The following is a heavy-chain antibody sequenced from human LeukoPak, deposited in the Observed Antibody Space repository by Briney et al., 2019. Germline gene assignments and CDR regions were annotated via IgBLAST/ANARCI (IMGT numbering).Heavy chain of an antibody. D-gene: IGHD3-22*01. CDR2: INPNSGGT. Sequence: ASVKVSCKASGYTFTGYYMHWVRQAPGQGLEWMGWINPNSGGTNYAQKFQGWVTMTRDTSISTAYMEPSRLRSDDTAVYYCARAQTYYYDSSGYSRTRYYYYGMDVWGQGTTVTVSS. V-gene: IGHV1-2*04. CDR3: ARAQTYYYDSSGYSRTRYYYYGMDV. J-gene: IGHJ6*02. CDR1: GYTFTGYY.